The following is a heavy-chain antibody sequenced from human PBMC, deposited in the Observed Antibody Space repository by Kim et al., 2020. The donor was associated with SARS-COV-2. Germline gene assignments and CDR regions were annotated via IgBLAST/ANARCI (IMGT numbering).Heavy chain of an antibody. J-gene: IGHJ4*02. D-gene: IGHD6-13*01. CDR3: ATVIKYSSSWSDRDY. Sequence: DSVKGRFTISRDNAKNTLYLQMNSLRAEDTAVYYCATVIKYSSSWSDRDYWGQGTLVTVSS. V-gene: IGHV3-74*01.